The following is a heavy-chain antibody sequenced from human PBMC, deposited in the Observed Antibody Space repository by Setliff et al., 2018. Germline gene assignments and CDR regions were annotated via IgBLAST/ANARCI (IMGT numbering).Heavy chain of an antibody. Sequence: GESLKISCVASGFTFSDYYMSWIRRAPGKGLEWVSYITSSGSTIYSADSVRGRFTISRDNAKNSLFLQMNSLRAEDTAVYYCAREGALGTDSWGQGTLVTVSS. D-gene: IGHD1-26*01. J-gene: IGHJ5*01. V-gene: IGHV3-11*01. CDR3: AREGALGTDS. CDR2: ITSSGSTI. CDR1: GFTFSDYY.